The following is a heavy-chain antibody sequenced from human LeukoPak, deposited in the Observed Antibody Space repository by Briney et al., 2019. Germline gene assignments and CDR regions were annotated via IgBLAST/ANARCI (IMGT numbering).Heavy chain of an antibody. CDR3: ASLRVGSSFGYQYYIDV. J-gene: IGHJ6*03. D-gene: IGHD6-13*01. CDR2: INHSGST. CDR1: GFTFSSYA. Sequence: GSLRLSCAASGFTFSSYAMSWVRQPPGKGLEWIGEINHSGSTNYNPSLKSRVTISVDTSKNQFSLKLSSVTAADTAVYYCASLRVGSSFGYQYYIDVWGKGTTVTVSS. V-gene: IGHV4-34*01.